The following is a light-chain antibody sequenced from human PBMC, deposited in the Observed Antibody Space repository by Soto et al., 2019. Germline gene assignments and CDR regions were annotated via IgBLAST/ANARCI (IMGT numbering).Light chain of an antibody. CDR1: SSDIGSYNL. V-gene: IGLV2-23*02. J-gene: IGLJ3*02. CDR2: EVT. CDR3: CSYAGARTFVV. Sequence: QSVLSQPASVSGSPGQSVTISCTGTSSDIGSYNLVSWYHHRPGQAPKLVIYEVTRRPSVDSNRFSGSKSGNTASLTIAGLQPDDEGDYYCCSYAGARTFVVFGGGTQLTVL.